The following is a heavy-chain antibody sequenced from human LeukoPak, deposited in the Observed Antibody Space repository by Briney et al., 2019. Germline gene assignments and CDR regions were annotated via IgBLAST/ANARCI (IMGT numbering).Heavy chain of an antibody. D-gene: IGHD3-22*01. CDR3: AKGSSGYFADL. V-gene: IGHV3-23*01. CDR1: GFIFNNFV. Sequence: GGSLRLSCTASGFIFNNFVLMWVRQAPGKGLEWVSAISNDGGGTTYADFVKGRFTISRDNSKNTLSLQMNSLRAEDTALYYCAKGSSGYFADLWGQGTLVTVSS. CDR2: ISNDGGGT. J-gene: IGHJ5*02.